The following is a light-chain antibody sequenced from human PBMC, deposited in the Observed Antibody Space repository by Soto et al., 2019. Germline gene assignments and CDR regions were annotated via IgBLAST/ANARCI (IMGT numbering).Light chain of an antibody. J-gene: IGKJ1*01. CDR3: QQYNSYSQT. V-gene: IGKV1-5*03. CDR1: QSISSW. Sequence: DIQMTQSPSTLSASVGDRVTITCRASQSISSWLAWYQQKPGKAPNLLIYEVSTLHSGVPSRFSGSGSGTEFTLTISSLRPDDFATYYCQQYNSYSQTFGQGTKVDIK. CDR2: EVS.